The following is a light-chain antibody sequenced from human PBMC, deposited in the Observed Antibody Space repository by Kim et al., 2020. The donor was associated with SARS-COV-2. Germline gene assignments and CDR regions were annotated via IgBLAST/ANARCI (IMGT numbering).Light chain of an antibody. CDR1: QSLSSTY. V-gene: IGKV3-20*01. J-gene: IGKJ3*01. CDR2: GAS. Sequence: SPGERATLSCRTSQSLSSTYLAWYQQNPGQAPRLLIFGASSRATGIPDRFSGRVSGTDFTLTIDSLEPEDFAVYYCQQYGTSPFTFGPGTKVDIK. CDR3: QQYGTSPFT.